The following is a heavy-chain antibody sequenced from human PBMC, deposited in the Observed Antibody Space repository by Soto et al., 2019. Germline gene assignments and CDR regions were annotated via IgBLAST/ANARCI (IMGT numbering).Heavy chain of an antibody. CDR1: GGSFSSFS. D-gene: IGHD3-22*01. CDR2: IIPILGTA. J-gene: IGHJ4*02. CDR3: TSFDSNGYYPQNHY. Sequence: QVILAQSGAEVKKPGSSVKVSCKVSGGSFSSFSINWVRQAPGQRFEWMGGIIPILGTAIFTQKFQDRVTFTADESTATAYMTLSSLTSEDTAFYYCTSFDSNGYYPQNHYWGPGTQVTVSS. V-gene: IGHV1-69*01.